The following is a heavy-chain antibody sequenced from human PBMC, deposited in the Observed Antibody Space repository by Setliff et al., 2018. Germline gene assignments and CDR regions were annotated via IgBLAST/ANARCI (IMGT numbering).Heavy chain of an antibody. CDR2: ISAYNGNI. D-gene: IGHD2-21*01. V-gene: IGHV1-18*01. J-gene: IGHJ6*03. Sequence: ASVKVSCKASGYTFTSYGVSWVRQAPGQGLEWMGWISAYNGNINYAQKFQGRVTIMTDESTSTAYMALSSLTSEDTAVYYCAREGVHTWSSTDYHYYMDVWGRGTTVTVSS. CDR1: GYTFTSYG. CDR3: AREGVHTWSSTDYHYYMDV.